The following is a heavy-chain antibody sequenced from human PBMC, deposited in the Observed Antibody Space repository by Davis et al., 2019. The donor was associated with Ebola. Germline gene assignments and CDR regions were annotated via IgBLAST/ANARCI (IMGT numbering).Heavy chain of an antibody. CDR2: MNPNSGNT. CDR1: GYTFTSYD. CDR3: ARGGTAGKGWYYYYGMDV. Sequence: ASVKVSCKASGYTFTSYDINWVRQATGQGLEWMGWMNPNSGNTGYAQKLQGRVTMTTDTSTSTAYMELRSLRSDDTAVYYCARGGTAGKGWYYYYGMDVWGQGTTVTVSS. V-gene: IGHV1-8*01. D-gene: IGHD6-13*01. J-gene: IGHJ6*02.